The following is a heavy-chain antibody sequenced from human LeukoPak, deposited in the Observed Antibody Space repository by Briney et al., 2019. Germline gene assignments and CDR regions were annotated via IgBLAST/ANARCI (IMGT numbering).Heavy chain of an antibody. CDR1: GGSISSYY. D-gene: IGHD3-10*01. CDR2: IDYSGST. V-gene: IGHV4-59*01. Sequence: PSETLSLTCGVSGGSISSYYWSWIRQPPGKGLEWIGYIDYSGSTNYNPSLKSRVTISVDTSKSQFSLKLNSVTAADTAVYYCARDKDGSGSYHVFGPDPWGQGTLVTVSS. CDR3: ARDKDGSGSYHVFGPDP. J-gene: IGHJ5*02.